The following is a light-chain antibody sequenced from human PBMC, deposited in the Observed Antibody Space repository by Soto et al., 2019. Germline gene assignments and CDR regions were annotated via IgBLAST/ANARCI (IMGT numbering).Light chain of an antibody. V-gene: IGLV1-40*01. CDR1: SSNIGAGYD. Sequence: QSALTQPPSVSGAPGQRVTISCTGSSSNIGAGYDVHWYQQLPGTTPKFLIYGNNNRPSGVPDRFSGSKSGISASLAITGLQAEYEADYYCQSYDSGLGGPHVIFGGGTKVTVL. CDR3: QSYDSGLGGPHVI. CDR2: GNN. J-gene: IGLJ2*01.